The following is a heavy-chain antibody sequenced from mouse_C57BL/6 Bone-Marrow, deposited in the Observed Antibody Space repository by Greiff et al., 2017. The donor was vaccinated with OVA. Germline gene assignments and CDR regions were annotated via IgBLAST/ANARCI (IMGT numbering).Heavy chain of an antibody. Sequence: QVHVKQPGAELVKPGASVKLSCKASGYTFTSYWMHWVKQRPGQGLEWIGMIHPNSGSTNYNEKFKSKATLTVDKSSSTAYMQLSSLTSEDSAVYYCAREGAYYSPYYFDYWGQGTTLTVSS. V-gene: IGHV1-64*01. J-gene: IGHJ2*01. CDR1: GYTFTSYW. CDR2: IHPNSGST. CDR3: AREGAYYSPYYFDY. D-gene: IGHD2-12*01.